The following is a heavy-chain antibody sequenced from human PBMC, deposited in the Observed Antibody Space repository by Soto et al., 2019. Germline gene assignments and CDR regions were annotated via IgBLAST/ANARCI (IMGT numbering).Heavy chain of an antibody. V-gene: IGHV3-23*01. J-gene: IGHJ4*02. Sequence: GGSLRLSCAASGFTFSNYAMNWVRQAPGKGLEWVAGISGSTGNTYYTDSLKGRFTISRDNSKNTVYLQMHSLRAEDTALYYCARGEDSFGFTRFDFWGQGNLVTVSS. CDR3: ARGEDSFGFTRFDF. CDR2: ISGSTGNT. D-gene: IGHD5-18*01. CDR1: GFTFSNYA.